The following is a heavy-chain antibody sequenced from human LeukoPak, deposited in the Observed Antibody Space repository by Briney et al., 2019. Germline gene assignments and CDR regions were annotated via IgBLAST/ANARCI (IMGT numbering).Heavy chain of an antibody. V-gene: IGHV3-48*01. CDR2: ISSSSSTI. Sequence: GGSLRLSCAASGFTFSSYSMNWVRQAPGEGLEWVSYISSSSSTIYYADSVKGRFIISRDNAKNSLYLQMNSLRAEDTAVYYCARDGYSYVYRSDAFDIWGQGTMVTVSS. CDR3: ARDGYSYVYRSDAFDI. D-gene: IGHD5-18*01. CDR1: GFTFSSYS. J-gene: IGHJ3*02.